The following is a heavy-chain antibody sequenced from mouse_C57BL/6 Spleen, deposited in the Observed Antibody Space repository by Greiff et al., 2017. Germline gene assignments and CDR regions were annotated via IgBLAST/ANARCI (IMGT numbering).Heavy chain of an antibody. CDR3: ARYYYGNYDARDY. J-gene: IGHJ4*01. D-gene: IGHD2-1*01. CDR2: INPSSGYT. Sequence: VQLVESGAELAKPGASVKLSCKASGYTFTSYWMHWVKQRPGQGLEWIGYINPSSGYTKYNQKFKDKATLTADKSSSTAYMQLSSLTYEDSAVYYCARYYYGNYDARDYWGQGTSVTVSS. CDR1: GYTFTSYW. V-gene: IGHV1-7*01.